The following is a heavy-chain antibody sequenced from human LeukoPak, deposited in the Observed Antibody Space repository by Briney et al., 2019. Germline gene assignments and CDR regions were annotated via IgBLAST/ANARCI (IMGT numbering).Heavy chain of an antibody. J-gene: IGHJ5*02. Sequence: GGSLRLSCAASGFTFSDYYMSWIRQTPGKGLEGISYISSGSSYTNYADSVKGRFTISRDNAKNSLYLQMNSLRAEDTAVYYCARGGGTDWFDPWGQGTLVTVSS. D-gene: IGHD4-23*01. CDR1: GFTFSDYY. CDR3: ARGGGTDWFDP. V-gene: IGHV3-11*05. CDR2: ISSGSSYT.